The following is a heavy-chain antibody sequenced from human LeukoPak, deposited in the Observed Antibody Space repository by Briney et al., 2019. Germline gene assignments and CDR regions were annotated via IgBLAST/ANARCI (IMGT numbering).Heavy chain of an antibody. V-gene: IGHV3-33*01. J-gene: IGHJ3*02. CDR1: GFTFSSYG. CDR3: ARDRLPGRHDAFDI. CDR2: IWYDGSNK. D-gene: IGHD6-6*01. Sequence: GRSLRLSCAASGFTFSSYGMHWVRQAPGKGLEWVAVIWYDGSNKYYADSAKGRFTISRDNSKNTLYLQMNSLRAEDTAVYYCARDRLPGRHDAFDIWGQGTMVTVSS.